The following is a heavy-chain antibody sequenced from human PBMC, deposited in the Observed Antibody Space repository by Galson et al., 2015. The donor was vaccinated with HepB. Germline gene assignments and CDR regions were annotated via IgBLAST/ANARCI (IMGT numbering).Heavy chain of an antibody. CDR1: GFTFSSYW. CDR3: ARVYESFGELLWNGYYYYYGMDV. J-gene: IGHJ6*02. V-gene: IGHV3-21*01. D-gene: IGHD3-10*01. Sequence: SLRLSCAASGFTFSSYWMSWVRQAPGKGLEWVSSISSSSSYIYYADSVKGRFTISRDNAKNSLYLQMNSLRAEDTAVYYCARVYESFGELLWNGYYYYYGMDVWGQGTTVTVSS. CDR2: ISSSSSYI.